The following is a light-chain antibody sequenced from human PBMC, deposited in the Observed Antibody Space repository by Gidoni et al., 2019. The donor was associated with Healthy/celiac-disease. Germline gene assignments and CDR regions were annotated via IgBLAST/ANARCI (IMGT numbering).Light chain of an antibody. CDR1: QSVSSY. J-gene: IGKJ4*01. Sequence: EIVLTQHPATLSLSPGERATLPCRASQSVSSYLAWYQQKPGQAPRLLIYDASNSATGIPARFSGSGSGTDFTLTISSLEPEDFAVYYCQQRSNWPLTCGGGTKVEIK. CDR3: QQRSNWPLT. CDR2: DAS. V-gene: IGKV3-11*01.